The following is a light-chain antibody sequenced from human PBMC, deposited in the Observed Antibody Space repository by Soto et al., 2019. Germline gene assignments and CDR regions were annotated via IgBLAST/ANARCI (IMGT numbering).Light chain of an antibody. CDR1: ISDVGGYNY. CDR2: EVN. CDR3: RSFTRSSTWR. J-gene: IGLJ3*02. V-gene: IGLV2-14*01. Sequence: QSVLTQPASVSGSPGQSITISCTGTISDVGGYNYVSWYQQHPGKAPKLMMYEVNNRPSGVSNRFSGSKSGNTASLTISGRQAEDEAEYYCRSFTRSSTWRFGGGTKGTVL.